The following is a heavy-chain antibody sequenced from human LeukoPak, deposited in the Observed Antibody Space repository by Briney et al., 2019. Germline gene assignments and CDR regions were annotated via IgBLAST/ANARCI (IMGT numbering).Heavy chain of an antibody. CDR1: GFTFSSYG. CDR2: IRYDGSNK. V-gene: IGHV3-30*02. J-gene: IGHJ3*02. CDR3: AKDQDYDSSGYYLSAFDI. D-gene: IGHD3-22*01. Sequence: QPGGSLRLSCAASGFTFSSYGMPWVRQAPGKGLEWVAFIRYDGSNKYYADSVKGQFTISRDNSKNPLYLQMHSLRAEDTAVYYCAKDQDYDSSGYYLSAFDIWGQGTMVTVSS.